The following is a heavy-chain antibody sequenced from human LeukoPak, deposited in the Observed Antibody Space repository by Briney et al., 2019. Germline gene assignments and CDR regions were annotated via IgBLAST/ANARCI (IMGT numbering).Heavy chain of an antibody. Sequence: PGGSLRLSCAASGFTFSNYAMSWVRQAPGKGLEWVSAISGSGDSTYYAASVEGRFTISRDNSKNTLSLQMNTLRAEDTAIYYCAGGPECYFDDWGQGTLVTVSS. J-gene: IGHJ4*02. CDR3: AGGPECYFDD. V-gene: IGHV3-23*01. D-gene: IGHD3-3*01. CDR2: ISGSGDST. CDR1: GFTFSNYA.